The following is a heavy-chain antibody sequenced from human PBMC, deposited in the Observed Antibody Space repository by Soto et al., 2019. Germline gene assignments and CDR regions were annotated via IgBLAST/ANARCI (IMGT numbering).Heavy chain of an antibody. CDR1: GGSFSGFC. CDR3: AAGGGLPRYY. D-gene: IGHD5-12*01. V-gene: IGHV4-34*01. J-gene: IGHJ4*02. CDR2: INHSGST. Sequence: PSETLSLTCAVYGGSFSGFCWTWIRQPPGKGLEWIGEINHSGSTYYNPSLKSRVTISVDRSKNQFSLKLSSVTAADTAVYYCAAGGGLPRYYWGQGTLVTVSS.